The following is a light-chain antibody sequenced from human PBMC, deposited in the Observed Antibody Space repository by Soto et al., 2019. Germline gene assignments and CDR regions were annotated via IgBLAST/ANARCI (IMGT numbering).Light chain of an antibody. CDR1: SSDVGDYTS. J-gene: IGLJ1*01. V-gene: IGLV2-11*01. CDR3: CSYVGGYSYV. Sequence: QSVLTQPRSGCGSPRQSVTVSCIGTSSDVGDYTSVSWYQQHPGKAPKLMIYDVSKRPSGVPDRFSGSKSGNTASLTISGLQAEDEADYYCCSYVGGYSYVFGIGTKVTVL. CDR2: DVS.